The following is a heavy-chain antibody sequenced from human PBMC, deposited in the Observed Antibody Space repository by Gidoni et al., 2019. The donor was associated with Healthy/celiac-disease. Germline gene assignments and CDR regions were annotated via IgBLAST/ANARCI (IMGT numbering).Heavy chain of an antibody. V-gene: IGHV3-21*01. J-gene: IGHJ6*02. CDR1: GFTFSSSS. D-gene: IGHD5-18*01. CDR3: ARLDTARLNYYYGMDV. CDR2: ISSSSSYI. Sequence: EVQLVESGGGLVKPGGSLRLSCAASGFTFSSSSMNWVRQAPGKGLEWVSSISSSSSYIYYADSVKGRFTISRDNAKNSLYLQMNSLRAEDTAVYYCARLDTARLNYYYGMDVWGQGTTVTVSS.